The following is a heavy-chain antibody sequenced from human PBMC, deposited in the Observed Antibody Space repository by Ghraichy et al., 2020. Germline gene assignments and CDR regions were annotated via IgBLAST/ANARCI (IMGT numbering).Heavy chain of an antibody. V-gene: IGHV3-74*01. Sequence: GESLNISCAASGFTFSSYWMHWVRQAPGKGLVWVSRINSDGSSTSYADSVKGRFTISRDNAKNTLYLQMNSLRAEDTAVYYCARERDYYGSGSYDYWGQGTLVTVSS. CDR2: INSDGSST. CDR1: GFTFSSYW. D-gene: IGHD3-10*01. CDR3: ARERDYYGSGSYDY. J-gene: IGHJ4*02.